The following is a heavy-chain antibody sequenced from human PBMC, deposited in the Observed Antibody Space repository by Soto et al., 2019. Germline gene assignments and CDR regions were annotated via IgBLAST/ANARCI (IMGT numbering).Heavy chain of an antibody. CDR3: ARGSFGGVIVDY. J-gene: IGHJ4*02. CDR1: GFTFSSYD. V-gene: IGHV3-13*01. Sequence: GGSLRLSCAASGFTFSSYDMHWVRQATGKGLEWVSAIGTAGDTYYPGSVKGRFTISRENAKNSLYLQMNSLRAGDTAVYYCARGSFGGVIVDYWGQGTLVTVSS. D-gene: IGHD3-16*01. CDR2: IGTAGDT.